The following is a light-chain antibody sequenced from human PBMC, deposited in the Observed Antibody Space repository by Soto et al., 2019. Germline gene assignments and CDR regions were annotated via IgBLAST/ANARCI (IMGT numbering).Light chain of an antibody. CDR2: GAF. CDR1: QSVSGEY. J-gene: IGKJ1*01. Sequence: ETVFTQSPCTLSVSPGERATLSCRASQSVSGEYLAWYQQRPGQAPRLLIYGAFNRAGGIPDRFSGSGSGTDFTLTISRLEPEDFAVYYCQQYSASPRTFGQGTKVDIK. V-gene: IGKV3-20*01. CDR3: QQYSASPRT.